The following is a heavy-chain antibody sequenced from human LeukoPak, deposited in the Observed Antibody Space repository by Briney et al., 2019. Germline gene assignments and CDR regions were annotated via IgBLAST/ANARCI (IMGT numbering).Heavy chain of an antibody. V-gene: IGHV3-23*01. CDR2: ISGCGGST. J-gene: IGHJ3*02. D-gene: IGHD5-18*01. CDR3: AKDGGYSYGPDDAFDI. CDR1: GFTFSSYA. Sequence: PGGSLRLSCAASGFTFSSYAMSWVRQAPGKGLEWVSAISGCGGSTYYADSVKGRFTISRDNSKNTLYLQMNSLRAEDTAVYYCAKDGGYSYGPDDAFDIWGQGTMVTVSS.